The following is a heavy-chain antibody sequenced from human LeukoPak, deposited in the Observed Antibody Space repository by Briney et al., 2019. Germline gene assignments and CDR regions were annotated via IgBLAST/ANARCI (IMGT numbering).Heavy chain of an antibody. V-gene: IGHV4-59*11. D-gene: IGHD3-22*01. J-gene: IGHJ5*02. Sequence: PSETLPLTCTVSGVPMRPHYWSWVREAPRKALEWIGYVYHSGRTNVGLSLKRRATILVDTSKNQFSLTLPSVTAADTALYYCAKMGGHFYDSSTYDPIWFDHWGQGIQVTVSS. CDR1: GVPMRPHY. CDR2: VYHSGRT. CDR3: AKMGGHFYDSSTYDPIWFDH.